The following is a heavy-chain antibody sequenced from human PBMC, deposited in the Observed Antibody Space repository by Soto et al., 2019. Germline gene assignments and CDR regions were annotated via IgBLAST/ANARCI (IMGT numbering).Heavy chain of an antibody. V-gene: IGHV4-30-4*01. J-gene: IGHJ4*02. CDR1: GGSISSGDYY. CDR2: IYYSGST. Sequence: KPSETLSLTCTVPGGSISSGDYYGSWIRQPPGKGLEWIGYIYYSGSTYYNPSLKSRVTISVDTSKNQFSLKLSSVTAADTAVYYCARVRYSYGFGLDYWGQGTLVTVSS. D-gene: IGHD5-18*01. CDR3: ARVRYSYGFGLDY.